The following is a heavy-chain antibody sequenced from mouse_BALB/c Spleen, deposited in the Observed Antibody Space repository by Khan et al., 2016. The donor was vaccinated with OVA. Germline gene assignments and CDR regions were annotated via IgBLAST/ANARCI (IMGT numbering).Heavy chain of an antibody. CDR2: INPSNGRT. V-gene: IGHV1S81*02. Sequence: QVQLKESGAELVKPGASVKLSCKASGYTFTNYWMHWVKQRPGQGLEWIGEINPSNGRTNYNEKFKTKATLTADNSSSTAYMQLSSLTSEDSAVYYCAGLYYAWFAHWGQGTLVTVSA. CDR3: AGLYYAWFAH. J-gene: IGHJ3*01. CDR1: GYTFTNYW. D-gene: IGHD2-1*01.